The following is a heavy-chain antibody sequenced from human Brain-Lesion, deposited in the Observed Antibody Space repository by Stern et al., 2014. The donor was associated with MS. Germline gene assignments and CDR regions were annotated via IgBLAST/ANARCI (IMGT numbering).Heavy chain of an antibody. CDR1: GGSISSSNW. V-gene: IGHV4-4*02. CDR2: SDHSGST. D-gene: IGHD6-13*01. Sequence: QVQLVESGPGLVKPSGTLSLTCAVSGGSISSSNWWSWVRQSPGKGLEWIGESDHSGSTIYNPSLKSRVPVSVDNPKTPFPLTLRSVPAADTAVYFCARFPASRPHVFDSWGQGTLVTVSS. CDR3: ARFPASRPHVFDS. J-gene: IGHJ4*02.